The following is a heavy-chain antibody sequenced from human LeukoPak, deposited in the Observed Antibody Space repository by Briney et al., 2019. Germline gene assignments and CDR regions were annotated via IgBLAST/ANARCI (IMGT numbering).Heavy chain of an antibody. V-gene: IGHV1-46*01. CDR2: INPRGGST. D-gene: IGHD3-16*01. J-gene: IGHJ4*02. CDR1: GYTFTSYY. CDR3: ARERRAWGEDF. Sequence: ASVKVSCKASGYTFTSYYMHWMRQAPGQGPEWMGIINPRGGSTDYAQKFQGRITMTSDASTSTVYMELNSLGYEDTAVYYCARERRAWGEDFWGQGTLVTVSS.